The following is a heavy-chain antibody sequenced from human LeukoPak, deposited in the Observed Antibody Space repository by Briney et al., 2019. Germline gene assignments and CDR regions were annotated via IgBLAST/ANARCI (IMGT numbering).Heavy chain of an antibody. J-gene: IGHJ6*02. V-gene: IGHV4-34*01. Sequence: SETLSLTCAVYGGSFSGYYWSWIRQPPGKGLEWIGEINHSGSSNYNPSLKSRVTISVDTSKNQFSLKVTSVTAADTAIYYCARGAVADSGVRRYYYAMDVWGQGTTVTVSS. CDR3: ARGAVADSGVRRYYYAMDV. CDR2: INHSGSS. D-gene: IGHD6-19*01. CDR1: GGSFSGYY.